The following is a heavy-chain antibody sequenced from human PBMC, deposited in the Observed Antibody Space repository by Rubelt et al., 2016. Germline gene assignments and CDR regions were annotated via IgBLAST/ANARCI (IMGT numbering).Heavy chain of an antibody. D-gene: IGHD2-8*01. CDR3: ARLTSVSLKFDY. CDR2: LFYSGSA. CDR1: GGSISSSTSY. J-gene: IGHJ4*02. V-gene: IGHV4-39*01. Sequence: QLQLRESGPGLAKPSETLSLTCTVSGGSISSSTSYWVWIRQPPGKGLEWIGNLFYSGSAYYSPSLKSRVTMSVDTSRNEFSLKWSSGAAADTAIYYCARLTSVSLKFDYWGQGTLVIVSS.